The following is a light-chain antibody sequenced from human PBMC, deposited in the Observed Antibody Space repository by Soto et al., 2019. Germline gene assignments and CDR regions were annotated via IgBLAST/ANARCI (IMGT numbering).Light chain of an antibody. CDR1: SSDIGGLYNY. V-gene: IGLV2-14*03. CDR2: DVN. Sequence: QSALTQPASVSGSPGQSITISCTGTSSDIGGLYNYVSWYQQQPGKAPKLLIYDVNDRPSGVSDRFSGSKSGNTASLTISGLQAEDEADYLCSAYSSGATPVVFGGGTKLTVL. J-gene: IGLJ2*01. CDR3: SAYSSGATPVV.